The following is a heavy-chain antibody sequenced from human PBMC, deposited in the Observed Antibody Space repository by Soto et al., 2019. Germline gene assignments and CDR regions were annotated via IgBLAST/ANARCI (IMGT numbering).Heavy chain of an antibody. J-gene: IGHJ6*02. CDR1: GNTFSKYA. CDR2: LIPILGTA. D-gene: IGHD3-16*02. Sequence: QVQLVQSGAEVKKPGSSVKVSCKASGNTFSKYAISWVRQAPGQGLEWMGGLIPILGTAKYAQKLQGRVTITADESTRTAYMELSSVRFEDTAVYYCARDSHDYIWGSYRNGMDVWGQGTTVSVSS. V-gene: IGHV1-69*01. CDR3: ARDSHDYIWGSYRNGMDV.